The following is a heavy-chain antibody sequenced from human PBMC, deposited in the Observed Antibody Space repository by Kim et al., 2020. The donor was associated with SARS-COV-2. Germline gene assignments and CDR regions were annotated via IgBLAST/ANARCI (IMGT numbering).Heavy chain of an antibody. D-gene: IGHD3-3*01. V-gene: IGHV4-31*03. CDR2: IYYSGST. J-gene: IGHJ3*02. Sequence: SETLSLTCTVSGGSISSGGYYWSWIRQHPGKGLEWIGYIYYSGSTYYNPYLKSRVTISVDTSKNQFSLKLSSVTAADTAVYYCARAGATSFGLGSAFDIWGQGTLVTVSS. CDR1: GGSISSGGYY. CDR3: ARAGATSFGLGSAFDI.